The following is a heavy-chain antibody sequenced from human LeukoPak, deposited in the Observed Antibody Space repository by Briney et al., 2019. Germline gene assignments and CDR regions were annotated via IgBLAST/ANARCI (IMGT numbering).Heavy chain of an antibody. J-gene: IGHJ4*02. V-gene: IGHV3-23*01. Sequence: GGSLRLSCAASGFTFSSYAMSWVRQAPGKGLEWVSAISGSGGSTYYADAVKGRFTISRGNSKNTLYLQMNSLRAEDTAVYYCAKSPRIVGAIPNDYWGQGTLVTVSS. CDR3: AKSPRIVGAIPNDY. CDR1: GFTFSSYA. D-gene: IGHD1-26*01. CDR2: ISGSGGST.